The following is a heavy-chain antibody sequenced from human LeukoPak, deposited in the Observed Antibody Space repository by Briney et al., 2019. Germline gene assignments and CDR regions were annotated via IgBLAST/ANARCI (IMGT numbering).Heavy chain of an antibody. V-gene: IGHV5-51*01. J-gene: IGHJ6*04. CDR1: GYSFTSYW. D-gene: IGHD3-22*01. CDR3: ARRPYYYDSSGYGIAAFDI. CDR2: IYPGDSDD. Sequence: GESLKISCKGSGYSFTSYWIGWVRQTPGKGLEWMGIIYPGDSDDRYSPSFEGQVTISADTSISTVYLQWSSLKASDTAMYYCARRPYYYDSSGYGIAAFDIWGKGTKVTVSS.